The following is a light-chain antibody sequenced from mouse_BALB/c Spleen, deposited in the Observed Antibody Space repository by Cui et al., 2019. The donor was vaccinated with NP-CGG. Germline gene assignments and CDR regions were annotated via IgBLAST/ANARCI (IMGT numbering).Light chain of an antibody. V-gene: IGLV1*01. CDR1: TGAVTTSNY. CDR3: ALWYSNHWV. J-gene: IGLJ1*01. Sequence: QAVATQKSALTTSPGETVTLTCRSSTGAVTTSNYANWVQEKPDHLFTGLIGGTNNRAPGVPARFSGSLIGDKAALTITGAQTEDESIYFCALWYSNHWVFGGGTKLTVL. CDR2: GTN.